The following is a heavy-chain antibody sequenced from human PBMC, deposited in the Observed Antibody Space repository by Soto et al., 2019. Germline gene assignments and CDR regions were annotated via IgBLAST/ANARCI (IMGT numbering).Heavy chain of an antibody. CDR1: GFTFSSYW. CDR2: MKQDGSEK. Sequence: EVQLVESGGGLVQPGGSLRLSCAASGFTFSSYWMSWVRQAPGKGLEWVANMKQDGSEKYYVDSVKGRFTISRDNAKNSLYLQMNSLRAEDTAVYYCARELYCSGGSCYSSYYYYMDVWGKGTTVTVSS. V-gene: IGHV3-7*01. CDR3: ARELYCSGGSCYSSYYYYMDV. J-gene: IGHJ6*03. D-gene: IGHD2-15*01.